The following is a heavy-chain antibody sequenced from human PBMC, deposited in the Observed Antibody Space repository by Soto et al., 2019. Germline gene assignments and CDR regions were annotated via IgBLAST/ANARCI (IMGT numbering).Heavy chain of an antibody. J-gene: IGHJ4*02. CDR1: GYTFTSYG. Sequence: QVQLVQSGAEVKKPGASVKVSCKASGYTFTSYGISWVRQAPGQGLEWMGWISGHNGNTNYAQKLQGRVTMTTDTSTSAADVARRSLRPDDTAVYYCARDLAVGLVDYWGEGTLVTVSS. D-gene: IGHD6-19*01. CDR3: ARDLAVGLVDY. CDR2: ISGHNGNT. V-gene: IGHV1-18*01.